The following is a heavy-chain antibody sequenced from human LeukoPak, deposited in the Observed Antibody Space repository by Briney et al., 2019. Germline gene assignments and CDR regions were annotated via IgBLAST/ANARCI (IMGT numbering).Heavy chain of an antibody. V-gene: IGHV1-2*02. Sequence: ASVKVSCKASGYTFSGYYMHWVRQAPGQGLEWMGWINPNSGGTDYADSVKGRFTISRDNSKNTLYLQMNSLRAEDTAVYYCARDSSGPLYWGQGTLVTVSS. J-gene: IGHJ4*02. D-gene: IGHD6-19*01. CDR2: INPNSGGT. CDR3: ARDSSGPLY. CDR1: GYTFSGYY.